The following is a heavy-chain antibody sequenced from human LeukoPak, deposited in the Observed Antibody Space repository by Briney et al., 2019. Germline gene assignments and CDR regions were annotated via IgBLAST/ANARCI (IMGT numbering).Heavy chain of an antibody. CDR2: FGSAGDT. Sequence: GGSLRLSCETSGFPFSAYDMHWVRQAPGKGLERVSAFGSAGDTYYPGAVRGRFTISRDYAKNSLYLQMNSLRTGDTAVYFCVRGALPGDNWYFDLWGRGTLVTVAS. J-gene: IGHJ2*01. CDR1: GFPFSAYD. V-gene: IGHV3-13*01. CDR3: VRGALPGDNWYFDL.